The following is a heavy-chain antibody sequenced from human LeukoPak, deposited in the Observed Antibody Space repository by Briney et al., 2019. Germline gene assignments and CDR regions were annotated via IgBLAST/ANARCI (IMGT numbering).Heavy chain of an antibody. CDR3: AELGITMIGGV. J-gene: IGHJ6*04. V-gene: IGHV3-48*03. CDR1: GFIFSSYE. D-gene: IGHD3-10*02. CDR2: ISSNGSTI. Sequence: GGSLRLSCAASGFIFSSYEMNWVRQAPGKGLEWVLYISSNGSTIYYADSVKGRFTISRDNAKNSLYLQMNSLRAEDTAVYYCAELGITMIGGVWGKGTTVTVSS.